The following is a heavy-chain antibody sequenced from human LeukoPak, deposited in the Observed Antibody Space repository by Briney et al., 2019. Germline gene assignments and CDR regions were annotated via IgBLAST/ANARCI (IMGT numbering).Heavy chain of an antibody. CDR1: GFTFSSFA. D-gene: IGHD6-19*01. CDR3: AKDTPLTTYTSGWSSNSFDY. J-gene: IGHJ4*02. V-gene: IGHV3-23*01. Sequence: PGGSLRLSCTVSGFTFSSFAMSWVRQAPGKGLEWVSTITGGSGAKYYADSVKGRFTISRDNSKDTLYLQVHSLRAEDTAVYFCAKDTPLTTYTSGWSSNSFDYWGQGTLVAVSS. CDR2: ITGGSGAK.